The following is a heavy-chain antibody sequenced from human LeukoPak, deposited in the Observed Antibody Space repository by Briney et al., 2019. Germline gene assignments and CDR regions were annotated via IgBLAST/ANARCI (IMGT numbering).Heavy chain of an antibody. CDR1: GFTFSDYY. CDR3: ARAPDWNPYFDY. D-gene: IGHD1-1*01. CDR2: ISSSGSTI. V-gene: IGHV3-11*01. J-gene: IGHJ4*02. Sequence: GGSLRLSCAASGFTFSDYYMSWIRQAPGKGLEWVSYISSSGSTIYYADSVKGRFTISRDNAKNSLYLQMSSLRAEDTAVYYCARAPDWNPYFDYWGQGTLVTVSS.